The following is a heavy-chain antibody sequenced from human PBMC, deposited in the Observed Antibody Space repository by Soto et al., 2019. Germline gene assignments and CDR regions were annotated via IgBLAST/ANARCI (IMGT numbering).Heavy chain of an antibody. CDR1: GGSISSGGYY. Sequence: SETLSLTCTVSGGSISSGGYYWSWIRQHPGKGLEWIGYIYYSGSTYYNPSLKSRVTISVDRSKNQFSLKLSSVTAADTAVYYCARGQVVAAQHWGQGTLVTVSS. V-gene: IGHV4-31*03. CDR2: IYYSGST. D-gene: IGHD2-15*01. J-gene: IGHJ4*02. CDR3: ARGQVVAAQH.